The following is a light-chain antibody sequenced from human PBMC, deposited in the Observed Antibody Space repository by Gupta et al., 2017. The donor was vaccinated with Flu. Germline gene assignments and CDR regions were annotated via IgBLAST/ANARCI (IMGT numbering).Light chain of an antibody. CDR2: RNN. CDR3: SAWDSSLIDAV. CDR1: RKNGGKKG. J-gene: IGLJ3*02. V-gene: IGLV10-54*04. Sequence: TDTVTGGGNRKNGGKKGAARRQQHQGQAPKLLSDRNNKRPSGISERFFASRSGNTDSLTSTGRQHEEEDDYYCSAWDSSLIDAVFGGGTKLTVL.